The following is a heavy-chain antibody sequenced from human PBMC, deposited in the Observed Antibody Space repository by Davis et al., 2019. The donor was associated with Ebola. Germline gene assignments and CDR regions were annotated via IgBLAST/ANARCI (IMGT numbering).Heavy chain of an antibody. D-gene: IGHD3-22*01. CDR2: IYPGDSDT. CDR1: DYTFPNYY. V-gene: IGHV5-51*01. CDR3: ARPHYYDSSGYYY. J-gene: IGHJ4*02. Sequence: GESLKISCKGSDYTFPNYYIAWVRQMPGKGLEWMGIIYPGDSDTRYSPSFQGQVTISADKSISTAYLQWSSLKASDTAMYYCARPHYYDSSGYYYWGQGTLVTVSS.